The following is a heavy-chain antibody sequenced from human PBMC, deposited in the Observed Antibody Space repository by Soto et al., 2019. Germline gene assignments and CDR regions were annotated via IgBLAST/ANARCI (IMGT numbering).Heavy chain of an antibody. J-gene: IGHJ6*02. V-gene: IGHV3-48*02. Sequence: EVQLVESGGGRVQPGGSLRLSCAASGFTFSLYSMSWVRQAPGKVLEWVSYISRSSTGIHYADSVKGRFTISRDDATNSMDRQMNSLRDGDTAVYYCARAVTWGLEVWGQGTTVSISS. CDR2: ISRSSTGI. CDR3: ARAVTWGLEV. D-gene: IGHD3-10*01. CDR1: GFTFSLYS.